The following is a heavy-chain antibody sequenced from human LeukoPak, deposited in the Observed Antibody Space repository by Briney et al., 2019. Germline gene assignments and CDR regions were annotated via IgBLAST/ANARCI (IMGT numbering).Heavy chain of an antibody. D-gene: IGHD2-21*02. CDR2: MNPNSGNT. Sequence: GALVKVSCKASGYTFTSYDINWVRQATGQGLEWMGWMNPNSGNTGYAQKFQGRVTMTRNTSISTAYMELSSLRSEDTAVYYCARASSLSGDWSGDFDYWGQGTLVTVSS. CDR1: GYTFTSYD. CDR3: ARASSLSGDWSGDFDY. J-gene: IGHJ4*02. V-gene: IGHV1-8*01.